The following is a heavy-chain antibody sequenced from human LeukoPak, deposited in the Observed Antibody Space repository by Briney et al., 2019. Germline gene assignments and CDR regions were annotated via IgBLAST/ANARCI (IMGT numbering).Heavy chain of an antibody. CDR2: INPNSGGT. CDR3: ARLGPPSGFLYPNIDY. CDR1: GYTFTGYY. Sequence: ASVKVSCKASGYTFTGYYMHWVRQAPGQGLEWMGRINPNSGGTNYAQKFQGRVTMTRDTSISTAYMELSRLRSDDTAVYYCARLGPPSGFLYPNIDYWGQGTLVTVSS. D-gene: IGHD2-2*02. J-gene: IGHJ4*02. V-gene: IGHV1-2*06.